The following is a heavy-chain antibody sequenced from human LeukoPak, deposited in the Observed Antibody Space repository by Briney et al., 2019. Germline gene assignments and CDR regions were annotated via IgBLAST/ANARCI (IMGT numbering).Heavy chain of an antibody. V-gene: IGHV3-23*01. CDR1: GFTFSSYA. CDR2: ISGSGGST. D-gene: IGHD3-3*01. CDR3: AKPRDFWSGYYNRDAFDI. Sequence: GGSLRLSCAASGFTFSSYAMSWVRQAPGKGLEWVSAISGSGGSTYYADSVKGRFTISRDNSKNTLYLQMNSLRAEDTAVYYCAKPRDFWSGYYNRDAFDIWGQGTMVTVSS. J-gene: IGHJ3*02.